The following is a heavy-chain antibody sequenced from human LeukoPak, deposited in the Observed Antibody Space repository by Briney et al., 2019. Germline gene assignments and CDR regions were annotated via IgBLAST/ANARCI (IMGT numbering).Heavy chain of an antibody. CDR2: IIPIFGTA. Sequence: SVEVSCKASGGTFSIYVISWVRQAPGQGLEWMGGIIPIFGTANYAQKFQGRVTITADKTTSTAYMELSSLRSEDTAEYYCARGWRGDYDAFDIWGQGTMVTVSS. D-gene: IGHD4-17*01. CDR1: GGTFSIYV. CDR3: ARGWRGDYDAFDI. J-gene: IGHJ3*02. V-gene: IGHV1-69*06.